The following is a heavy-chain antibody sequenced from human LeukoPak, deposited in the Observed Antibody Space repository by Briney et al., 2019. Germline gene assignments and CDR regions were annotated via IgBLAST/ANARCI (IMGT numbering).Heavy chain of an antibody. Sequence: GGSLRLSCAASGFIFSSYSMNWVRQAPGKGLEWVSSISSSSSYIYYADSVKGRFTISRDNAKNSLYLQMNSLRAEDTAVYYCARLIGLRAMDVWGKGTTVTVSS. J-gene: IGHJ6*04. CDR2: ISSSSSYI. CDR1: GFIFSSYS. V-gene: IGHV3-21*01. CDR3: ARLIGLRAMDV. D-gene: IGHD2-15*01.